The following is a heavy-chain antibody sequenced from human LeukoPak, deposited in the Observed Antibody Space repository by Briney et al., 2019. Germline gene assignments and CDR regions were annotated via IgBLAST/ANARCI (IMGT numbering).Heavy chain of an antibody. J-gene: IGHJ4*02. CDR2: IWYDGSNK. CDR1: EFTFSSYG. V-gene: IGHV3-33*01. Sequence: GGSLRLSCAASEFTFSSYGMHWVRQAPGKGLEWVAVIWYDGSNKYYADSVKGRFTISRDNSKNTLYLQMNSLRAEDTAVYYCARDAPTGYNDYWGQGTLVTVSS. CDR3: ARDAPTGYNDY. D-gene: IGHD3-9*01.